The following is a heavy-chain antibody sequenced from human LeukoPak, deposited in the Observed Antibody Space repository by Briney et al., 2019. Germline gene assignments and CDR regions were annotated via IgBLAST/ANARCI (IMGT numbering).Heavy chain of an antibody. CDR3: ARLEGEGVDY. D-gene: IGHD3-3*01. CDR2: IIPILGIA. CDR1: GGTFSSYA. J-gene: IGHJ4*02. Sequence: SVKVSCKASGGTFSSYAISWVRQAPGQGLEWMGRIIPILGIANYAQKFQGRVTITADKSTSTAYMELSSQRSEDTAVYYCARLEGEGVDYWGQGTLVTVSS. V-gene: IGHV1-69*04.